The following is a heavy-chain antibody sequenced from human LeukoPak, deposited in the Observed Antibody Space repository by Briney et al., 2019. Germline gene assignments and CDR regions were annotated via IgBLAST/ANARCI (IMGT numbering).Heavy chain of an antibody. CDR1: GFTFSSYA. V-gene: IGHV3-23*03. CDR3: AKLSYLAPSVDY. Sequence: GGSLRLSCAASGFTFSSYAMSRVRQAPGKGLEWVSVIYSGGSTYYGDSVKGRFTISRDNSKNTLYLQMNSLRAEDTAVYYCAKLSYLAPSVDYWGQGTLVTVSS. D-gene: IGHD3-16*01. CDR2: IYSGGST. J-gene: IGHJ4*02.